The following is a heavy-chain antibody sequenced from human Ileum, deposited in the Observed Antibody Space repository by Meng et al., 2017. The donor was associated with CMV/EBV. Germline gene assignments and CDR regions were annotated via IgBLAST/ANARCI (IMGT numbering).Heavy chain of an antibody. CDR1: GFIFSSYV. CDR3: ARDPRIYFYFGMDV. CDR2: ITGSGSDT. J-gene: IGHJ6*02. Sequence: GESLKISCAASGFIFSSYVMSWVRQAPGRGLEWVSVITGSGSDTYHADSVKGRFTISRDNSKNTLYLQMSSLRPEDTAVYYCARDPRIYFYFGMDVWGQGTTVTVSS. V-gene: IGHV3-23*01.